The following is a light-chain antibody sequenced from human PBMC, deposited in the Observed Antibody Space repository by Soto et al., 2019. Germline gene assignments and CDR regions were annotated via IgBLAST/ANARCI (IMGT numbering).Light chain of an antibody. CDR3: SSYTSSSTLLYV. J-gene: IGLJ1*01. Sequence: QSVLTQPASVSGSPGQSITISCTGTSSDVGGYNYVSWYQQHPGKAPKLMIYDVSNRPSGFSNRFSGSKSGNTASLTISGLQAEDEAHYYCSSYTSSSTLLYVFVTGTKVTVL. CDR1: SSDVGGYNY. CDR2: DVS. V-gene: IGLV2-14*01.